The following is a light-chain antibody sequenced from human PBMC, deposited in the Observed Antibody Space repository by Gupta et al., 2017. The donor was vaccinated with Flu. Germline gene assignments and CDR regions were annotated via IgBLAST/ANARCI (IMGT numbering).Light chain of an antibody. CDR2: LGS. CDR3: MQELQTWT. Sequence: TPGEPASISCRSSQSLLHSNGYNYLDWYLQKPGQSPQLLIYLGSNRASGVPDRFSGSGSGTDFTLKISRVEAEDVGVYYCMQELQTWTFGQGTKVEIK. V-gene: IGKV2-28*01. J-gene: IGKJ1*01. CDR1: QSLLHSNGYNY.